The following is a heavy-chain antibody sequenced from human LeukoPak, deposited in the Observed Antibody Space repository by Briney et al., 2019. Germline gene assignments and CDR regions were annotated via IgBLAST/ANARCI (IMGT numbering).Heavy chain of an antibody. CDR3: ARVRRGYYYYGMDV. CDR1: GFTFSSYD. V-gene: IGHV3-13*01. CDR2: IGTAGDT. Sequence: PGGSLRPSCAASGFTFSSYDMHWVRQATGKGLEWVSAIGTAGDTYYPGSVKGRFTISRENAKNSLYLQMNSLRAGDTAVYYCARVRRGYYYYGMDVWGQGTTVTVPS. J-gene: IGHJ6*02.